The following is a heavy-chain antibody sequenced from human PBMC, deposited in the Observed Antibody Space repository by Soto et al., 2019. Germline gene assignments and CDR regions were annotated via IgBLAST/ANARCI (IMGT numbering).Heavy chain of an antibody. D-gene: IGHD3-10*01. CDR3: ARDKSVDGENYYYGMEV. CDR1: VVSISSYY. J-gene: IGHJ6*01. V-gene: IGHV4-4*07. Sequence: PSETLSLTCTFSVVSISSYYWSCIRHPAGKGLEWIGRIYTSGSTNYNPSLKSRVTMSVDTSKNQFSLKMSSVTAADTAVYYCARDKSVDGENYYYGMEVWGQGTTVSVSS. CDR2: IYTSGST.